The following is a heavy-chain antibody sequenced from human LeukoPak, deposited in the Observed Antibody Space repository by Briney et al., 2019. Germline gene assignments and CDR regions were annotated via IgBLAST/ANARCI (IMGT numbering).Heavy chain of an antibody. V-gene: IGHV3-11*04. CDR2: ISSSGSTI. CDR1: GFTSSDCY. Sequence: GGSLRLSCAASGFTSSDCYMSWIRQAPGKGLEWVSYISSSGSTIYYADSVKGRFTISRDNAKNSLYLQMNSLRAEDTAVYYCARGAGIYYTTGWTGWFDPWGQGTLVTVTS. D-gene: IGHD6-19*01. J-gene: IGHJ5*02. CDR3: ARGAGIYYTTGWTGWFDP.